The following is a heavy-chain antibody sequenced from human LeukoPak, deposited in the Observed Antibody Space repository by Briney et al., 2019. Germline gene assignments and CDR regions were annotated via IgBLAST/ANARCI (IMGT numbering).Heavy chain of an antibody. CDR1: GFTFSSYA. V-gene: IGHV3-23*01. D-gene: IGHD3-22*01. CDR3: AIMHPYYDGNGYWVQ. Sequence: GGSLRLSCAASGFTFSSYAMSWVRQAPGKGLEWVSGINTSGGSTAYADSVRGRFTISRDNPRNTLYMQMNSLRAEDTALYYCAIMHPYYDGNGYWVQWGQGTLVTVSS. J-gene: IGHJ4*02. CDR2: INTSGGST.